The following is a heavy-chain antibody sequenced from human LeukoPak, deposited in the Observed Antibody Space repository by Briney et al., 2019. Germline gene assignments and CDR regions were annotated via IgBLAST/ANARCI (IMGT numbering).Heavy chain of an antibody. CDR2: ISSSSSYI. CDR3: EPYWDYYGSGSYSQRNWFDP. Sequence: GGSLRLSCAASGFTFSSYSMNWVRQAPGKGLEWVSSISSSSSYIYYADSVKGRFTSSRDNAKNSLYLQMNSLRAEDTAVYYCEPYWDYYGSGSYSQRNWFDPWGQGTLVTVSS. V-gene: IGHV3-21*01. D-gene: IGHD3-10*01. J-gene: IGHJ5*02. CDR1: GFTFSSYS.